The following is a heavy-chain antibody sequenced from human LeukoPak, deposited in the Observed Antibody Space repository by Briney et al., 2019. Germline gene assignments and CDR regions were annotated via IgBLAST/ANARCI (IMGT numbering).Heavy chain of an antibody. D-gene: IGHD1-26*01. CDR3: AKDVGKWESLHFFDY. CDR2: ISGSGAST. CDR1: GFTLSTNA. Sequence: GGSLRLSCLTSGFTLSTNAMSWVRQAPGKGLEWISGISGSGASTYYADSVKGRFTISRDDSRNTLYLQMNSLRGDDTAVYYGAKDVGKWESLHFFDYWGQGTLVTVSS. V-gene: IGHV3-23*01. J-gene: IGHJ4*02.